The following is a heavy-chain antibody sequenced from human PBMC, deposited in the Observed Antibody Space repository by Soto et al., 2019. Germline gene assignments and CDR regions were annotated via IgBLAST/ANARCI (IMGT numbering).Heavy chain of an antibody. CDR3: AGSRWELRS. CDR2: IYYSGST. Sequence: SETLSLTCTVSGGSVSSGSYYWSWIRQPPGKGLEWIGYIYYSGSTNYNPSLKSRVTISVDTSKNQFSLKLSSVTAADTAVYYCAGSRWELRSWGQRTLVTVSS. V-gene: IGHV4-61*01. D-gene: IGHD1-26*01. J-gene: IGHJ4*02. CDR1: GGSVSSGSYY.